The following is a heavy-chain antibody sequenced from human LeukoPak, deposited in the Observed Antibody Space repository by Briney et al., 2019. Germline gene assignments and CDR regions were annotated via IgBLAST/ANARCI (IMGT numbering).Heavy chain of an antibody. CDR1: GYSFTSYW. D-gene: IGHD6-19*01. CDR2: IYPGDSDT. CDR3: ARRGSGWYIDY. Sequence: GESLNTSCQGPGYSFTSYWIGWVRQIPGKGLGWMVIIYPGDSDTRYSPSFQGQVTISADKSISTAYLQWSSLKATDTAMYYCARRGSGWYIDYWGQGTLVTVSP. V-gene: IGHV5-51*01. J-gene: IGHJ4*02.